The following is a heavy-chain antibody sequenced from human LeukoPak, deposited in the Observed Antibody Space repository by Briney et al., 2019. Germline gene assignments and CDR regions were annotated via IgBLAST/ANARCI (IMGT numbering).Heavy chain of an antibody. J-gene: IGHJ2*01. CDR1: GFTFGDYA. V-gene: IGHV3-49*03. CDR2: IRSNSYGGTT. D-gene: IGHD6-19*01. CDR3: SRPAGSGNNWFFLL. Sequence: GGYLRLSCTASGFTFGDYAMTSFRQAPGKGLEWVGFIRSNSYGGTTQYAASVKGTFTISRDDSKSIAYLQMNSLKTEHTAVHYFSRPAGSGNNWFFLLWGRGTLVTVSS.